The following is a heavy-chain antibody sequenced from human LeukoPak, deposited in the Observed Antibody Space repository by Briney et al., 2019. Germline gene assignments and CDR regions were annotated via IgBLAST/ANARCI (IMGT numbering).Heavy chain of an antibody. CDR3: ARVSSSWYQDWYFDL. CDR1: GYSISSGYY. D-gene: IGHD6-13*01. Sequence: PSETLSLTCTVSGYSISSGYYWSWIRQPAGKGLEWIGRIDTSGNTNYKPSLKSRVTMSVDTSKNQFSLKLSSVTAADTAVYYCARVSSSWYQDWYFDLWGRGTLVTVSS. CDR2: IDTSGNT. V-gene: IGHV4-4*07. J-gene: IGHJ2*01.